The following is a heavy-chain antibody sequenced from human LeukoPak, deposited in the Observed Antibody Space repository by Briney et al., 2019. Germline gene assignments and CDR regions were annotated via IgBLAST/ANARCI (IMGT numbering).Heavy chain of an antibody. CDR2: IYTGGST. CDR1: GFTVSSNY. Sequence: GGSLRLPCAASGFTVSSNYMNWVRQAPGKGLEWVSSIYTGGSTHYADSVKGRFTISRDNSKNTLYLQMNSLRAEDTAVYYCARGTAMVKVDFWGQGTLVTVSS. J-gene: IGHJ4*02. D-gene: IGHD5-18*01. CDR3: ARGTAMVKVDF. V-gene: IGHV3-53*01.